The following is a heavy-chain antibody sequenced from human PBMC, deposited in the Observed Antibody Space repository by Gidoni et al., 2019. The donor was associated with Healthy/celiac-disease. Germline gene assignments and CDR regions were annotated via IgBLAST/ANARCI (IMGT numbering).Heavy chain of an antibody. CDR1: GFTFCSYA. Sequence: QVQLVESGGAVVQPGRSLRLSCAASGFTFCSYAMQWVRQAPGKGLEWVAVISYDGSNKYYADSVKGRFTISRDNSKNTLYLQMNSLRAEDTAVYYCARPSITIFGVVIHDAFDIWGQGTMVTVSS. J-gene: IGHJ3*02. CDR3: ARPSITIFGVVIHDAFDI. D-gene: IGHD3-3*01. V-gene: IGHV3-30-3*01. CDR2: ISYDGSNK.